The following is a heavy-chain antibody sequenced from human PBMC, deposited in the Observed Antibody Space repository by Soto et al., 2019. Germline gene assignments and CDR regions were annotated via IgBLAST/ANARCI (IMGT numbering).Heavy chain of an antibody. CDR1: GYTFTTYN. Sequence: QVQLVQSGAEVKKPGASVKVSCQASGYTFTTYNLHWVRRAPGQGLEWMGWIDPKSGGTNFAQKFQGRFNMTRDTSVTTPYSELTRLTSDDTAVYFCVKRMAFGGHMDVWGKGTTVTVSS. CDR3: VKRMAFGGHMDV. V-gene: IGHV1-2*02. J-gene: IGHJ6*03. CDR2: IDPKSGGT. D-gene: IGHD3-16*01.